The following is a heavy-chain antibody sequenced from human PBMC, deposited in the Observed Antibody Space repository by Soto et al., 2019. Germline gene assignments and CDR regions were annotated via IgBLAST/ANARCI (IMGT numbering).Heavy chain of an antibody. J-gene: IGHJ4*02. D-gene: IGHD3-10*01. CDR1: GGTFSSYT. Sequence: SVKVSCKASGGTFSSYTISWVRQAPGQGLEWMGRIIPILGIANYAQKFQGRVTITADKSTSTAYMELSSLRSEDTAVYYCARSLITMVRGVIAYYFDYWGQGTLVTVSS. CDR3: ARSLITMVRGVIAYYFDY. CDR2: IIPILGIA. V-gene: IGHV1-69*02.